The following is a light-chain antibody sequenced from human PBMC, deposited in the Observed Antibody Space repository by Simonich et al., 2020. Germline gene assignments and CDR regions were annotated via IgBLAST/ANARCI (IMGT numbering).Light chain of an antibody. CDR3: SSYAGSNPL. Sequence: QSALTQPASVSGSPGQSITISCTGTSSDVGGYNYVSWYQHHPGKAPKLMIYEVSKRPAGVPDRFSCSKAGNTASLTVSGLQAEDEADYYCSSYAGSNPLFGGGTKLTVL. V-gene: IGLV2-8*01. CDR2: EVS. J-gene: IGLJ2*01. CDR1: SSDVGGYNY.